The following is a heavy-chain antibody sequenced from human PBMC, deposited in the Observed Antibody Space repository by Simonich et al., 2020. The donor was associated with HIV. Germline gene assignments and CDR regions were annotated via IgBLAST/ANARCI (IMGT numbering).Heavy chain of an antibody. CDR3: ARNTATRGSNGYFDL. CDR2: VNLGGRT. V-gene: IGHV4-34*01. D-gene: IGHD3-16*01. J-gene: IGHJ2*01. Sequence: QVQLQQWGAGLLEPSEPLSLTCAVYGGSFSGYYWSGIRQPPGTGLEWIGEVNLGGRTNDNPARRSRVTISVDTSKNQFSLKLGAVTAADTAVYYCARNTATRGSNGYFDLWGRGTLVTVSS. CDR1: GGSFSGYY.